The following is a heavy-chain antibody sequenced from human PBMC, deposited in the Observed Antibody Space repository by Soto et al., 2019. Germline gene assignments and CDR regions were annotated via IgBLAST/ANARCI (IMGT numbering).Heavy chain of an antibody. V-gene: IGHV4-59*01. J-gene: IGHJ6*02. D-gene: IGHD2-21*02. CDR2: LYNTGST. CDR1: GASISRYY. CDR3: ARDLWCYCGVDCSPLDV. Sequence: QVRLQESGPGLVKPSETLSLTCTVSGASISRYYWSWIRQSPGKGLEWIGYLYNTGSTIYNPSLTNRCTISVDTWKNQSSLKMHSVTAADTAVYYCARDLWCYCGVDCSPLDVWGQGTTVTVSS.